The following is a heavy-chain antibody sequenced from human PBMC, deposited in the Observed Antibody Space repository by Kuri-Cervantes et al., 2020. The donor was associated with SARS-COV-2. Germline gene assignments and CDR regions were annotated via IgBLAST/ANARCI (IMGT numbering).Heavy chain of an antibody. CDR2: INHIGGT. CDR1: GGSFTGYY. J-gene: IGHJ4*02. Sequence: SQTLSLTCAVYGGSFTGYYWSWIRQPPGKGLEWIGEINHIGGTKYNPSLKSRVTISVDTSKNQFSLKLSSVTAAGTAVYYCARGLEWGCADYWGQGTLVTVSS. CDR3: ARGLEWGCADY. V-gene: IGHV4-34*01. D-gene: IGHD3-3*01.